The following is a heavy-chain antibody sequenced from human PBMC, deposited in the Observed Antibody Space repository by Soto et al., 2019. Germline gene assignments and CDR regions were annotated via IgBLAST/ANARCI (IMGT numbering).Heavy chain of an antibody. Sequence: ASVKVSCKASGYTFTSYGISWVRQAPGQGLEWMGWISAYNGNTNYAQKLQGRVTMTTDTSTSTAYMELRSLRSDDTAVYYCARALPPRCWPPGYYYYGMDVWGQGTTVTVSS. D-gene: IGHD2-15*01. V-gene: IGHV1-18*01. CDR3: ARALPPRCWPPGYYYYGMDV. CDR1: GYTFTSYG. J-gene: IGHJ6*02. CDR2: ISAYNGNT.